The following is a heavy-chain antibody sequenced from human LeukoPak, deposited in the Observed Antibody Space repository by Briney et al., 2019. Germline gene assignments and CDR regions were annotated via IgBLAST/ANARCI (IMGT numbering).Heavy chain of an antibody. CDR2: IYPGDSDT. D-gene: IGHD2-2*02. CDR1: GYSFTSYW. V-gene: IGHV5-51*01. Sequence: GESLKISCKGSGYSFTSYWIGWVRQMPGKGLEWMGIIYPGDSDTRYSPSFQGQVTISADKSISTAYLQWSSLKASDTAMYYCARLGCSSTSCYIQRHRNYYYYYMGVWGKGTTVTVSS. CDR3: ARLGCSSTSCYIQRHRNYYYYYMGV. J-gene: IGHJ6*03.